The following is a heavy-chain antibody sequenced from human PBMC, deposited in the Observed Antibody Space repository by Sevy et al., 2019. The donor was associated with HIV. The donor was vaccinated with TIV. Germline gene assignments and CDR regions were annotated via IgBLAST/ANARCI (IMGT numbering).Heavy chain of an antibody. CDR3: ASYDILAGRSDVFDI. CDR1: GGSISSHY. J-gene: IGHJ3*02. CDR2: IHYRGRA. V-gene: IGHV4-59*11. Sequence: SETLSLTCTVSGGSISSHYWSWVRQPPGKRLEWIGHIHYRGRANYNPSLKNRVTISVDTSKIQYSLRLSSVTAADTAVYYCASYDILAGRSDVFDIWGQGTMVTVSS. D-gene: IGHD3-9*01.